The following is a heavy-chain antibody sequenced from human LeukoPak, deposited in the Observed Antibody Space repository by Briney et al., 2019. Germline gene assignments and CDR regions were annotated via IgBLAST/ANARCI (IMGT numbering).Heavy chain of an antibody. J-gene: IGHJ1*01. Sequence: GGSLRLSCVVSGFTFNRCWMNWVRQAPGKGLEWVAHINPDGRDTYYVDSVKGRFTISRDNTQNSMYLQMNSLRVEDTAVYYCTSWGDTTAEYFQRWGQGTLVTVSS. D-gene: IGHD2-21*02. CDR1: GFTFNRCW. CDR3: TSWGDTTAEYFQR. CDR2: INPDGRDT. V-gene: IGHV3-7*01.